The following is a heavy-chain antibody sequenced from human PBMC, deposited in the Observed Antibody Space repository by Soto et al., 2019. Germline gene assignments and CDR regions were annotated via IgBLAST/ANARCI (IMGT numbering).Heavy chain of an antibody. CDR1: GCTFSSYA. CDR2: ISYDGSNK. CDR3: AREQEALDY. Sequence: QVQLVESGGGVVQPGRSLRLSCAVSGCTFSSYAMHWVRQALGKGLEWVAVISYDGSNKYYADSVKGRFTISRDNSKNTLSLQMNSLRADDTAVYYCAREQEALDYWGQGTLITVSS. J-gene: IGHJ4*02. V-gene: IGHV3-30-3*01.